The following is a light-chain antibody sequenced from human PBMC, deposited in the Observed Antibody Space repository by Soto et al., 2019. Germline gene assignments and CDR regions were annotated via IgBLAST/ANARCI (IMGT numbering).Light chain of an antibody. CDR3: QQYGNSPPNT. V-gene: IGKV3-20*01. J-gene: IGKJ2*01. CDR2: GAS. Sequence: EIVLTQSPGTLSLSPGERATLSCRASQSVSSSYLAWYQQKPGQAPRLLIYGASSRATGIPDRFSGSGSGTDFTVTINRLEPEYFAVYFCQQYGNSPPNTFGQGTKVEI. CDR1: QSVSSSY.